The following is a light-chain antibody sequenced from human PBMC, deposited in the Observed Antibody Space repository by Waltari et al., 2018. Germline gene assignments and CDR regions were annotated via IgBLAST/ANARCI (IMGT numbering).Light chain of an antibody. V-gene: IGKV1-9*01. Sequence: DIQLTQSPSSLSASVGDRVTITCRAIQGISSYLAWYQQKPGKAPKLLIYKASSLQSGVPSRFSGSGSGTEFTLTISSLQPEDFAVYYCQQRNRYPFTFGPGTKLDIK. J-gene: IGKJ3*01. CDR1: QGISSY. CDR3: QQRNRYPFT. CDR2: KAS.